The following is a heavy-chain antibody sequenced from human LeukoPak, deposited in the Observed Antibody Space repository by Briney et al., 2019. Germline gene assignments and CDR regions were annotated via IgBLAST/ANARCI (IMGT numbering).Heavy chain of an antibody. V-gene: IGHV4-59*12. CDR2: IYYSGST. Sequence: PSETLSLTCTVSGGSISSYYWSWIRQPPGKGLEWIGYIYYSGSTNYNPSLKSRVTISVDTSKNQFSLKLSSVTAADTAVYYCARGRVTFYYWGQGTLVTVSS. J-gene: IGHJ4*02. CDR1: GGSISSYY. CDR3: ARGRVTFYY. D-gene: IGHD2-21*02.